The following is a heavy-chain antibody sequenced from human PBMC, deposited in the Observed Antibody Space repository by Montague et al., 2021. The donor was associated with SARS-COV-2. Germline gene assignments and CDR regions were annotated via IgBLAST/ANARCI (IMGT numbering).Heavy chain of an antibody. Sequence: SETLSLTCTVSGDSITGCSYFWGWIRPPPGKALVWIGCTYSSGSTYYHPSLRSRVTISVDTSKNQFSLMLSSVTAAATAVYYCASETGRYQPDPSYWGQGILVTVSS. CDR2: TYSSGST. V-gene: IGHV4-39*01. CDR1: GDSITGCSYF. D-gene: IGHD2-2*01. CDR3: ASETGRYQPDPSY. J-gene: IGHJ4*02.